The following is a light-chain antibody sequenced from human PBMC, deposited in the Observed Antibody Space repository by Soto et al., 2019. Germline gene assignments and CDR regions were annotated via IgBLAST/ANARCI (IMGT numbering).Light chain of an antibody. CDR3: QESYTIWWT. V-gene: IGKV1-39*01. J-gene: IGKJ1*01. Sequence: EIQMTQSPSSLSASVGDRVTITCRASQTISNFLSWYQQKPGEAAKLLINAASRLQGGVPSRFSGSGSGPDFTLTISSLQPDDFATYCCQESYTIWWTFGQGTKVDVK. CDR2: AAS. CDR1: QTISNF.